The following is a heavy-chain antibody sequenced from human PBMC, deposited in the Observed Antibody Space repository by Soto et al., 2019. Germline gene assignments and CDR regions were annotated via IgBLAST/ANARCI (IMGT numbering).Heavy chain of an antibody. CDR2: ISSSSSYI. D-gene: IGHD4-4*01. J-gene: IGHJ6*02. Sequence: EVQLVESGGGLVKPGGSLRLSCAASGFTFSSYSMNWVRQAPGKGLEWVSSISSSSSYIYYADSVKGRFTISRDNAKNSLYLQMNSLRAEDTAVYYCARDAPYYSNYEGDYYYGMDVWGQGTTVTVSS. CDR1: GFTFSSYS. V-gene: IGHV3-21*01. CDR3: ARDAPYYSNYEGDYYYGMDV.